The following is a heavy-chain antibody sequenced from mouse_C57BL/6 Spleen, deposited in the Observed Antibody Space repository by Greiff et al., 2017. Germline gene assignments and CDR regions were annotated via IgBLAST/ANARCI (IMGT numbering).Heavy chain of an antibody. CDR1: GFTFSSYG. V-gene: IGHV5-6*01. Sequence: EVKLMESGGDLVKPGGSLKLSCAASGFTFSSYGMSWVRQTPDKRLEWVATISSGGSYTYYPDSVKGRFTISRDNAKNTLYLQMSSLKSEDTAMYYCASLSSSAWFAYWGQGTLVTVSA. J-gene: IGHJ3*01. CDR2: ISSGGSYT. CDR3: ASLSSSAWFAY. D-gene: IGHD6-1*01.